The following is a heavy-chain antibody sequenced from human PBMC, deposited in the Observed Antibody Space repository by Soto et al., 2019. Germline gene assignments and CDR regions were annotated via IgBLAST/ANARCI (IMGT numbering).Heavy chain of an antibody. Sequence: EVQLVESGGGSVKPGGSLRLSCQASGFTFINACLNWVRQAPGKGPEWVGRLKSKTDGGTTDYPAPVKGRFTISRDDSKNTLYLQMNSLKTEDTAVYYCTTHLRRYYDATAQYFDYWGQGILVTVSS. J-gene: IGHJ4*02. CDR3: TTHLRRYYDATAQYFDY. CDR1: GFTFINAC. CDR2: LKSKTDGGTT. D-gene: IGHD3-22*01. V-gene: IGHV3-15*07.